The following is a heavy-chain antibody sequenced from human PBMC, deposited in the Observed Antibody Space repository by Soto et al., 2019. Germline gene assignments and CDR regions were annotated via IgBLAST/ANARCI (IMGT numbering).Heavy chain of an antibody. Sequence: EVQLLESGGGLVQPGGSLRLSCAASGFTFSSYAMSWVRQAPGKGLEWVSAISGSGGSTYYADSVKGRFTISRDNSKNTRYLQMNSLRAEDTAVYDCAKIPHSSSWYLDAFDIWGQGTMVTVSS. J-gene: IGHJ3*02. CDR2: ISGSGGST. D-gene: IGHD6-13*01. V-gene: IGHV3-23*01. CDR3: AKIPHSSSWYLDAFDI. CDR1: GFTFSSYA.